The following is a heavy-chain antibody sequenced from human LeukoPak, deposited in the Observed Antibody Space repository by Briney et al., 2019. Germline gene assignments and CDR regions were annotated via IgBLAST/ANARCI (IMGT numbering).Heavy chain of an antibody. D-gene: IGHD3-10*01. CDR2: IIPIFGTA. CDR1: GGTFSSYA. CDR3: ASGTGSGNPFDY. V-gene: IGHV1-69*01. Sequence: SVKVSCKASGGTFSSYAISWVRQAPGQGLEWMGGIIPIFGTANYAPKFQGRVTITADESTSTAYMELSSLRSEDTAVYYCASGTGSGNPFDYWGQGTLVTVSS. J-gene: IGHJ4*02.